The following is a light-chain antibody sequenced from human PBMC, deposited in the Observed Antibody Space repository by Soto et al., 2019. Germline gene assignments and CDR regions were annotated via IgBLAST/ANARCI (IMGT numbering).Light chain of an antibody. J-gene: IGKJ1*01. CDR1: QSIGSN. Sequence: EIVMTQSPATLSVSPGERATLSCRASQSIGSNLAWYQQKPGQAPRLLIYGVSTRATGIPARFSGSGSGTDFTLTISSLEPEDFAVYYCQQYNNWPPWTFGQGTKV. CDR3: QQYNNWPPWT. V-gene: IGKV3D-15*01. CDR2: GVS.